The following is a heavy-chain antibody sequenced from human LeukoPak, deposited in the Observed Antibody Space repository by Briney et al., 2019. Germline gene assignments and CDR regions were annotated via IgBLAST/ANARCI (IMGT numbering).Heavy chain of an antibody. J-gene: IGHJ4*02. CDR3: AKEVGVAAWEDY. Sequence: GGSLRLSCAASGFTFSTYGMHWVRQAPGRGLEWVAVIWFDGSNKYNADSVRGRFTISRDNSKNTLYLEMNSLRAEDTAVYYCAKEVGVAAWEDYWGQGTLVTVSS. CDR2: IWFDGSNK. CDR1: GFTFSTYG. D-gene: IGHD6-13*01. V-gene: IGHV3-33*06.